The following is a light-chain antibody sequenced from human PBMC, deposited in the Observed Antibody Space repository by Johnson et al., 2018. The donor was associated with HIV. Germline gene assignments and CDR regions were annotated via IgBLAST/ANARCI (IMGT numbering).Light chain of an antibody. J-gene: IGLJ1*01. V-gene: IGLV1-51*02. Sequence: QSVLTQPPSVSAAPGQKVTISCSGSSSNIGNNYVSWYQCLPGTAPKLLIFENNKRPPGIPDRLPGSKSGTYATLGITGLQPGDEADYYCGTWDSSLRAVYVFGTGTKVTVL. CDR3: GTWDSSLRAVYV. CDR1: SSNIGNNY. CDR2: ENN.